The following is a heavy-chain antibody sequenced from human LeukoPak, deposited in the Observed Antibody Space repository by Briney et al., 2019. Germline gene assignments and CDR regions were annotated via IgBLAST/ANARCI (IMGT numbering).Heavy chain of an antibody. J-gene: IGHJ4*02. CDR3: AINHDN. CDR2: IREDGSEK. CDR1: GSIFGTYW. Sequence: GGSLRLSCTASGSIFGTYWMTWVRQAPGKGLEWVAIIREDGSEKFYVASAKGRFTISRDIPNNSVYLQMNSLRVEDTAVYYCAINHDNWGQGALVTVSS. V-gene: IGHV3-7*01.